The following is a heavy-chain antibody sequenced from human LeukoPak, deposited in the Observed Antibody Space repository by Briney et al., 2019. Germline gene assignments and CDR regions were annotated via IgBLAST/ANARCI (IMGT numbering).Heavy chain of an antibody. CDR1: GFTFSSHA. D-gene: IGHD6-13*01. CDR2: ISGSGGNT. V-gene: IGHV3-23*01. CDR3: AKGWEQQLLRDAFDI. J-gene: IGHJ3*02. Sequence: GGSLRLSCAASGFTFSSHAMSWVRQAPGKGLEWVSVISGSGGNTYNADSVKGLFTISRGNSKNTVYLQMNSLRDEDTAVYYCAKGWEQQLLRDAFDIWGQGTMVTVSS.